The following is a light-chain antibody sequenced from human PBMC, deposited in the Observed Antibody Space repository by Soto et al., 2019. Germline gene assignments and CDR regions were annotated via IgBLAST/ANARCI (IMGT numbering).Light chain of an antibody. CDR3: QQGRKRPHT. V-gene: IGKV3-11*01. CDR2: DAS. J-gene: IGKJ2*01. Sequence: EVVLTQSPVTLSLSPGDRAALSCSASQSVSTAVAWYQQKPGQAPRLLIYDASDRDTCVTARFSGSGSGTDFTLAINSLEPEDFAVYFCQQGRKRPHTFGQGTKLDI. CDR1: QSVSTA.